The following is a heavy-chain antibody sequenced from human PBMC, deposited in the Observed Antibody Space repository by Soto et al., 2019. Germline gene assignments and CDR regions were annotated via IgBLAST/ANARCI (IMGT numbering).Heavy chain of an antibody. J-gene: IGHJ6*03. D-gene: IGHD3-3*01. CDR2: INHSGST. CDR1: GGSFSGYY. Sequence: SETLSLTCAVYGGSFSGYYWSWIRQPPGKGLEWIGEINHSGSTNYNPSLKSRVTISVDTSKNQFSLKLSSVTAADTAVHYCARSGTIFGVVKYYYMDVWGKGTTVTVSS. V-gene: IGHV4-34*01. CDR3: ARSGTIFGVVKYYYMDV.